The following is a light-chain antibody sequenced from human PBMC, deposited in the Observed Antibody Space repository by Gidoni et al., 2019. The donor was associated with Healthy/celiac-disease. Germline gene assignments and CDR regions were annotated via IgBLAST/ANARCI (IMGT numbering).Light chain of an antibody. J-gene: IGKJ3*01. CDR1: QGISSY. Sequence: AIRMTQSPSSFSASTGDSVTITCRASQGISSYLAWYQQKPGKAPKLLIYAASTWQSGVPSRFSGSGSGTDFTLTISCLQSKDFATYYCQQYYSYPLTFGPGTKVDIK. CDR2: AAS. V-gene: IGKV1-8*01. CDR3: QQYYSYPLT.